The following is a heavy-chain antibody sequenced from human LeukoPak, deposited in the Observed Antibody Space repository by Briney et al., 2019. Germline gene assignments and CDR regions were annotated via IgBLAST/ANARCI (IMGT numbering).Heavy chain of an antibody. V-gene: IGHV3-33*08. J-gene: IGHJ4*02. CDR1: GFTFSSYG. CDR2: ISYDGSNK. D-gene: IGHD1-26*01. CDR3: ARAEITSGSLDF. Sequence: GWSLRLSCAASGFTFSSYGMHWVRQAPGKGLEWVAVISYDGSNKYYADSVKGRFTISRDNSKNTLYLQMNSLRAEDTAVYYCARAEITSGSLDFWGQGTLVTVSS.